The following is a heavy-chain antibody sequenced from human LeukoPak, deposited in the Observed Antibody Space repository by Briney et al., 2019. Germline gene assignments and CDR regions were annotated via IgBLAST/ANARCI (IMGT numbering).Heavy chain of an antibody. CDR3: AKERLSGSYDCYFDL. CDR2: ISYDGNNK. J-gene: IGHJ2*01. V-gene: IGHV3-30*18. D-gene: IGHD1-26*01. CDR1: GFTFSTYG. Sequence: GGSLRLSCAASGFTFSTYGMHWVRQAPGKGLEWVAVISYDGNNKDYADSVKGRFTISRDNFKNTLHLQMISLRTDDTALYYCAKERLSGSYDCYFDLWGRGTLVTVSS.